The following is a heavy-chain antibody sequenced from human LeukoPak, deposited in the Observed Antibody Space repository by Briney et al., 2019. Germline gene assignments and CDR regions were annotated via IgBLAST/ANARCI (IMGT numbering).Heavy chain of an antibody. V-gene: IGHV3-7*03. D-gene: IGHD4-17*01. CDR3: ARARRYGDLDY. CDR1: GFSFSDYW. CDR2: IKPDGSER. J-gene: IGHJ4*02. Sequence: GGSLRLSCAASGFSFSDYWMSWVRQAPGKGLEWVANIKPDGSERHYVDSVRGRFTISRDNAKNSLYLQMNSLRVEDTAVYYCARARRYGDLDYWGQGTLVTVSS.